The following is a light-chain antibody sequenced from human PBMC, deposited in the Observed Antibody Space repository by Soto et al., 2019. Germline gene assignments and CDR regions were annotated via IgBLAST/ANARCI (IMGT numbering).Light chain of an antibody. CDR1: SSDVGGYNY. V-gene: IGLV2-14*01. CDR3: NLNTSSSTLV. J-gene: IGLJ2*01. CDR2: DVS. Sequence: QSVLTQPASVSGSPGQSITISCTGTSSDVGGYNYVSWYQQHPGKAPKLMIYDVSNRPSGVSNRSSGSKSGNTASLTICGLEAEDEADYCCNLNTSSSTLVFGGGTKLTVL.